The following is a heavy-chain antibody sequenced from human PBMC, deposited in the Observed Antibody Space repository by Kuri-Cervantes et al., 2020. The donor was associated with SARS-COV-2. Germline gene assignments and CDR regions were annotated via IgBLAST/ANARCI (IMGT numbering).Heavy chain of an antibody. Sequence: SETLSLTCTVSGGSISSCYWSWIRQPPGKGLEWIGYIYYSGSTNYNPSLKSRVTISVDTSKNQFSLKLSSVTAADTAVYYCARLEGLYDFWSGYQYYFDYWGQGTLVTVSS. J-gene: IGHJ4*02. V-gene: IGHV4-59*01. D-gene: IGHD3-3*01. CDR3: ARLEGLYDFWSGYQYYFDY. CDR2: IYYSGST. CDR1: GGSISSCY.